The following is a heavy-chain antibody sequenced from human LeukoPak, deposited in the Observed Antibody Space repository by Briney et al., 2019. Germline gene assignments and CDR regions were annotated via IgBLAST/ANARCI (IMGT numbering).Heavy chain of an antibody. CDR3: ARARRSSWYGDAFDI. V-gene: IGHV1-2*02. Sequence: APVKVSCKASGYTFTDVYMHWVRQAPGQGLEWMGGSNPNSGGRNYAQKFQGRVTMTRDTSISTAYMELSRLRSDDTAVYYCARARRSSWYGDAFDIWGQGTMVTVSS. CDR1: GYTFTDVY. CDR2: SNPNSGGR. J-gene: IGHJ3*02. D-gene: IGHD6-13*01.